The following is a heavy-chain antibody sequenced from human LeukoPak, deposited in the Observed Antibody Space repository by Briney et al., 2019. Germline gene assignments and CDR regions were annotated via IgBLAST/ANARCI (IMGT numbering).Heavy chain of an antibody. D-gene: IGHD3-3*01. J-gene: IGHJ6*02. CDR3: ANEHYDFWSGPYGMDV. CDR2: ISGSGGRT. CDR1: GFTFSSYA. Sequence: GGSLRLSCAASGFTFSSYAMSWVRQAPGKGLEWVSAISGSGGRTYYADSVKGRFTISRDNSKNTLYLQMNSLRAEDTAVYYCANEHYDFWSGPYGMDVWGQGTTVTVSS. V-gene: IGHV3-23*01.